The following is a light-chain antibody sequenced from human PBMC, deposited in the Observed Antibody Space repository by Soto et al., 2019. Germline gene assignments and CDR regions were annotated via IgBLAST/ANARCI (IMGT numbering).Light chain of an antibody. CDR1: SSDIGRYNF. CDR2: EVT. Sequence: QSALTQPASVSGSPGQSITISCTGTSSDIGRYNFVSWYQQHPGKAPKLLVYEVTNRPSGVSNRFSGSKSGNTASLTIFGLHTEDEADYYCSSYTSVTTFVVFGTGTKLTGL. CDR3: SSYTSVTTFVV. V-gene: IGLV2-14*01. J-gene: IGLJ1*01.